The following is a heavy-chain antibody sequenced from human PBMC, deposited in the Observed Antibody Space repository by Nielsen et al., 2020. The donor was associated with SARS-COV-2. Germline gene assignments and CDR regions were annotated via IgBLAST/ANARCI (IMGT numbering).Heavy chain of an antibody. CDR2: ISYDGSNK. CDR1: GFTFSSYA. V-gene: IGHV3-30*04. J-gene: IGHJ4*02. Sequence: GESLKISCAASGFTFSSYAMHWVRQAPGKGLEWVAVISYDGSNKYYADSVKGRFTISRDNSKNTLYLQMNSLRAEDTAVYYCARTYDSSGWFDYWGQGTLVTVSS. D-gene: IGHD3-22*01. CDR3: ARTYDSSGWFDY.